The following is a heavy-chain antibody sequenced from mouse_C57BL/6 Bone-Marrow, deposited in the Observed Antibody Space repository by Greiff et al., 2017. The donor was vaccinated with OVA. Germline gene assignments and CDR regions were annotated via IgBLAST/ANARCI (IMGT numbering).Heavy chain of an antibody. CDR1: GFTFSDYY. D-gene: IGHD2-3*01. J-gene: IGHJ4*01. V-gene: IGHV5-16*01. CDR3: ARDRGYDGYFYAMDY. Sequence: DVKLVESEGGLVQPGSSMKLSCTASGFTFSDYYMAWVRQVPEKGLEWVANINYDGSSTYYLDSLKSRFIISRDNAKNILYLQMSSLKSEDTATYYCARDRGYDGYFYAMDYWGQGTSVTVSS. CDR2: INYDGSST.